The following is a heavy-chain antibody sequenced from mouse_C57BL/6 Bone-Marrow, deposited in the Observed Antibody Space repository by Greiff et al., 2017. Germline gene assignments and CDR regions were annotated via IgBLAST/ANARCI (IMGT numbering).Heavy chain of an antibody. CDR1: GFTFSDYY. D-gene: IGHD2-5*01. CDR3: ARESNDWYFDV. CDR2: INYDCSST. V-gene: IGHV5-16*01. J-gene: IGHJ1*03. Sequence: EVKLQESEGGLVQPGSSMKLSCTASGFTFSDYYMAWVRQVPEKGLEWVANINYDCSSTYYLDPLKGRFTISRDNAENILYMQMSSLKSEDTATYYCARESNDWYFDVWGKGTTVTVSS.